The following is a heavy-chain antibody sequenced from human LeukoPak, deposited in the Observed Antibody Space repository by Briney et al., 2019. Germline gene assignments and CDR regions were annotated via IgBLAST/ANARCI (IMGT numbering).Heavy chain of an antibody. CDR1: GFTFSDYW. J-gene: IGHJ4*02. V-gene: IGHV3-7*01. CDR3: ARWLELMRNFDW. CDR2: IKQDGSEK. Sequence: GGSLRLSCVGSGFTFSDYWMSWVRQAPGKGLEWVANIKQDGSEKDYVDALKGRFTISRDNAKNSLYLQMNSLRAEDTAAYYCARWLELMRNFDWWGQGTLVTVSS. D-gene: IGHD5-24*01.